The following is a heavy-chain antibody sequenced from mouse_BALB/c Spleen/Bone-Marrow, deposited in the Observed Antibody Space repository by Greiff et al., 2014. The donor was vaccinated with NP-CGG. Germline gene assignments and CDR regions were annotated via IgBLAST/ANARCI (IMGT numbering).Heavy chain of an antibody. V-gene: IGHV14-3*02. CDR2: IDPANGFA. CDR3: ARAYYGNYPYVMDY. D-gene: IGHD2-10*01. Sequence: DVKLQESGAELVKPGASVKLSCTASGFNIKDTYIHWVNQRPEQSLEWIGRIDPANGFAKYDPKFQGKATITADTSSNTAYLHLSSLTSEDTAVYYCARAYYGNYPYVMDYWGQGTSVTVSS. CDR1: GFNIKDTY. J-gene: IGHJ4*01.